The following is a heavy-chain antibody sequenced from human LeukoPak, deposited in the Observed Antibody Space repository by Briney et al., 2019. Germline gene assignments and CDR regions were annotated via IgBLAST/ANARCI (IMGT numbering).Heavy chain of an antibody. V-gene: IGHV3-23*01. CDR1: GFTFSSYA. J-gene: IGHJ6*03. CDR2: ISGSGGST. D-gene: IGHD3-22*01. Sequence: GGSLRLSCAASGFTFSSYAMSWVRQVPGKGLERVSAISGSGGSTYYADSVKGRFTISRDNSKNTLYLQMNSLRAEDTAVYYCAKGSKLVVITRDHYMAVWGKGTTVTISS. CDR3: AKGSKLVVITRDHYMAV.